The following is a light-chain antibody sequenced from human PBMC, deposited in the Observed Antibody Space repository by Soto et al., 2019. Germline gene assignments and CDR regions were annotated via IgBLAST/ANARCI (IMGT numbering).Light chain of an antibody. V-gene: IGKV1-5*03. CDR3: QHYSAFSVT. CDR1: QNIGDL. J-gene: IGKJ1*01. CDR2: KAS. Sequence: DIQMTHSPSTLSASVGEKVAITCRPSQNIGDLLAWYQLKPGEAPKLLIYKASYLETGVPSRFSGSGSGTEFTFTISSLQPGDLATYYCQHYSAFSVTFGQGTKVDIK.